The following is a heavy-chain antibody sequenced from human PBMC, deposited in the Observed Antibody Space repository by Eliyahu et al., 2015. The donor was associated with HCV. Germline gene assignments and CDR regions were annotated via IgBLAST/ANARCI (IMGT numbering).Heavy chain of an antibody. V-gene: IGHV3-11*01. Sequence: QVQLVXSGGGLVKPGGSLRLSCXAXGFXLXDFYXTWIRQXPGKGLEWVSYNSGSGNIKYYADSVKGRFTISRDNAKNSLFLQMSSLRAEDTAIYYCARGDHYYDSSGYPYYYGMDVWGQGTTVIVSS. CDR1: GFXLXDFY. D-gene: IGHD3-22*01. CDR3: ARGDHYYDSSGYPYYYGMDV. CDR2: NSGSGNIK. J-gene: IGHJ6*02.